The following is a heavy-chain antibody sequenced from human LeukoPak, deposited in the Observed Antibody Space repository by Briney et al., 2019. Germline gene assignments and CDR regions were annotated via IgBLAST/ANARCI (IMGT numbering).Heavy chain of an antibody. D-gene: IGHD5-18*01. J-gene: IGHJ3*02. CDR1: GYTVSSLS. Sequence: ASVKVSCKLSGYTVSSLSMHWVRPAAGKGRDWMGNSDPKDGETLYAQNFQGRVTMTDDTSTDTAYMELNSLRSDDTAVYYCATATPGYKSNSDACDIWGQGTMVTVSS. CDR3: ATATPGYKSNSDACDI. CDR2: SDPKDGET. V-gene: IGHV1-24*01.